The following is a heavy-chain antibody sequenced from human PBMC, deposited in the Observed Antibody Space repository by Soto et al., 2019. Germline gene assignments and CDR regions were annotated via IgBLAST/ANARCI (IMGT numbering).Heavy chain of an antibody. V-gene: IGHV3-30*18. Sequence: QVQLVESGGGVVQPGRSLRLSCAASGFTFSSYGMHWVRQAPGKGLEWVAVISYDGSNKYYADSVKGRFTISRDNSKNTLYLQMNSLRAEDTAVYYCAKDPQQFTILDLDYWGQGTLVTVSS. D-gene: IGHD3-3*01. CDR1: GFTFSSYG. CDR2: ISYDGSNK. CDR3: AKDPQQFTILDLDY. J-gene: IGHJ4*02.